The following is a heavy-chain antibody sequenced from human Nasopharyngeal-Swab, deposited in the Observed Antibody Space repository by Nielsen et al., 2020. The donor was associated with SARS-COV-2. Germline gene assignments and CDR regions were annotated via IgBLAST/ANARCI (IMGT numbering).Heavy chain of an antibody. CDR2: IKNKANSYTT. J-gene: IGHJ4*02. CDR1: GFTFSDHY. V-gene: IGHV3-72*01. Sequence: GGSLRLSCAASGFTFSDHYMDWVRQAPGKGLEWVGRIKNKANSYTTEYAASVKGRFTISRDDSKNSLYLHMNSLKIEDTAVYYCARPIDYWGQGTLVTVSP. CDR3: ARPIDY.